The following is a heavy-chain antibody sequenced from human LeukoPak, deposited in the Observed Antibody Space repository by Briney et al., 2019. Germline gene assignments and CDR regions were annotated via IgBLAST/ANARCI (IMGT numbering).Heavy chain of an antibody. CDR1: GFTFDDYA. J-gene: IGHJ4*02. V-gene: IGHV3-9*01. Sequence: ALRLSCAASGFTFDDYAMHWVRQAPGKGLEWVSGISWNSGSIGYADSVKGRFTISRDNAKNSLYLQMNSLRAEDTALYYCAKDISVVVTATGFDYWGQGTLVTVSS. D-gene: IGHD2-21*02. CDR2: ISWNSGSI. CDR3: AKDISVVVTATGFDY.